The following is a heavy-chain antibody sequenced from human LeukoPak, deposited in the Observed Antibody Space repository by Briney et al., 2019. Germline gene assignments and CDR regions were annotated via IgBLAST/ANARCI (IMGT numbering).Heavy chain of an antibody. V-gene: IGHV1-8*01. J-gene: IGHJ5*02. CDR2: MNPNSGNT. D-gene: IGHD6-13*01. CDR1: GYTFTSYD. Sequence: ASVKVSCKASGYTFTSYDINWVRQATGQGLEWMGWMNPNSGNTGYAQKFQGRVTMTRNTSISTAYMELSSLRSEDTAVYYCARARIAAAGTAGFDPWGQGTLVTVSS. CDR3: ARARIAAAGTAGFDP.